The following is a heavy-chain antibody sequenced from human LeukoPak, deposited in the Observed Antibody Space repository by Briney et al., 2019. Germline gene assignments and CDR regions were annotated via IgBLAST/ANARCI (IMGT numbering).Heavy chain of an antibody. CDR2: INSSGYTI. V-gene: IGHV3-11*04. CDR3: AKDGGTHFDH. D-gene: IGHD1-26*01. Sequence: PGGSLRLSCAASGFTFSDYYMTWIRQAPGKGLEWVSYINSSGYTIYYADSVKGRFTISRDNAKNSLTLHMNTLRADDTAVYYCAKDGGTHFDHWGQGTLVTVSS. CDR1: GFTFSDYY. J-gene: IGHJ4*02.